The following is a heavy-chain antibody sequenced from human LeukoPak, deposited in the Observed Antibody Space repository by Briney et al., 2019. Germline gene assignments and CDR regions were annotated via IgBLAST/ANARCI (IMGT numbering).Heavy chain of an antibody. Sequence: GGSLRLSCVVSRVTFSTYAMHWVRQAPGKGLEWVAVISYDGTNKYYADSVKGRFTISRAKSMNTVDLQMNSLRSEDTAVYYCAIGDGLGELSSSFDSWGQGTLVTVSS. CDR1: RVTFSTYA. CDR3: AIGDGLGELSSSFDS. D-gene: IGHD3-16*02. CDR2: ISYDGTNK. V-gene: IGHV3-30*04. J-gene: IGHJ4*02.